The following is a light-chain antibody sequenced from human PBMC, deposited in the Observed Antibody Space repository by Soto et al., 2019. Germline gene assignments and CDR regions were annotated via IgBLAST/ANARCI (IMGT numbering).Light chain of an antibody. CDR2: GAS. V-gene: IGKV3-15*01. CDR1: QTVDNN. Sequence: EIVMTQSPVTLSVSPGEGATLSCRASQTVDNNLAWYQKKPGQAPRLLIFGASTRATGIPARFSGVGSGTEFTLTISSLQSEDFAVYYCQQYNNWPLTFGGWTKVEIK. CDR3: QQYNNWPLT. J-gene: IGKJ4*01.